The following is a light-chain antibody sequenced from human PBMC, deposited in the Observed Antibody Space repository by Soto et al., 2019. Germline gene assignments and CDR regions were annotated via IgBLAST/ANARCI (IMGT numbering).Light chain of an antibody. J-gene: IGKJ1*01. Sequence: DIQMTQSPSTLSASVGDRVTITCRASQSISSWLAWYQQKPGKAPKLLIYDASSLESGVPSRFSGSEYGTEFSLTISSLQPDDFATYYCQQYHSYPWTCGNATKADIK. CDR1: QSISSW. CDR3: QQYHSYPWT. V-gene: IGKV1-5*01. CDR2: DAS.